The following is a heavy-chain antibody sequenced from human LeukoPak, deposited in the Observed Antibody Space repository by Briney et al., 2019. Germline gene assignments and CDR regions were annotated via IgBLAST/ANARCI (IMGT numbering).Heavy chain of an antibody. CDR1: GFSVSSFG. V-gene: IGHV3-23*01. J-gene: IGHJ4*02. Sequence: GGSLRLSCAVSGFSVSSFGMSWVRQAPGKGLEWISAISVDGETAYYAGSVKGRFIISRDNSKNTLYLQLSSLRAEDTAVYYCAQGYSSGWYPYWGQGSLVSVSS. CDR3: AQGYSSGWYPY. D-gene: IGHD6-13*01. CDR2: ISVDGETA.